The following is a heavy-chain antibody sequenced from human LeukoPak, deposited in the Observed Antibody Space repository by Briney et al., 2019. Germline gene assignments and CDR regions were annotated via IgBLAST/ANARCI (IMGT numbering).Heavy chain of an antibody. CDR1: GFTISNYG. CDR2: IWYDGSKK. CDR3: ARDDSSFAPFDY. Sequence: GRSLRLSCAASGFTISNYGFHWVRQPPGKGLEWVSVIWYDGSKKYYADSVKGRFTISRDNSKNTLYLQMNSLRVEDTAVYYCARDDSSFAPFDYWGRGTLVTVSS. V-gene: IGHV3-33*01. D-gene: IGHD4-11*01. J-gene: IGHJ4*02.